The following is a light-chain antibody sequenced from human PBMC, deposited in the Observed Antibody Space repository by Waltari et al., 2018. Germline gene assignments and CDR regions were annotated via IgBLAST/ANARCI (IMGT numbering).Light chain of an antibody. CDR3: QETNTFPIT. Sequence: DIQMTQSPSSVSASVGETVTITCRASQDISNQLTWYKQKPGKAPKFLIYDASTLESGVPSRFSGSGSGTDFTLTVRSLQPEDFATYYCQETNTFPITFGQGTRLEIK. CDR1: QDISNQ. V-gene: IGKV1D-12*01. J-gene: IGKJ5*01. CDR2: DAS.